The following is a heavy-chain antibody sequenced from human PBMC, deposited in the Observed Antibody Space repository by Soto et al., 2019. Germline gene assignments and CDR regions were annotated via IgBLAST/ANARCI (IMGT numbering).Heavy chain of an antibody. D-gene: IGHD3-9*01. V-gene: IGHV4-59*01. CDR2: IYYSGST. J-gene: IGHJ5*02. Sequence: TLSLTCTVPGGSISSYYWRWIRQPPGQGLGWIGYIYYSGSTNYNPSLKSRVTISVDTSKNQFSLKLSSVTAADTAVYYCARDHLPTYYDILTGYYKTKNWFDPWGQGTLVTVSS. CDR1: GGSISSYY. CDR3: ARDHLPTYYDILTGYYKTKNWFDP.